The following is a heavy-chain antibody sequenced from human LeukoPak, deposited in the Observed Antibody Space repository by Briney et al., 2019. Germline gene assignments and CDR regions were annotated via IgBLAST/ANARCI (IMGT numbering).Heavy chain of an antibody. J-gene: IGHJ4*02. CDR3: ARDSRAAVAGTFFDY. CDR2: INPNSGGT. CDR1: GGTFSSYA. Sequence: ASVKVSCKASGGTFSSYAISWVRQAPGQGLEWMGGINPNSGGTHYVQKFQGRVTMTKDTSIRTAYMELSRLTSDDTAVYYCARDSRAAVAGTFFDYWGQGTLVTVSS. D-gene: IGHD6-19*01. V-gene: IGHV1-2*02.